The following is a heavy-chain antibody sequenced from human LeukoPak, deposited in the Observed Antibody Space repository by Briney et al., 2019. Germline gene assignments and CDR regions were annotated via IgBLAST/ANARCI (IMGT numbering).Heavy chain of an antibody. CDR2: ISSSIITI. V-gene: IGHV3-48*04. Sequence: PGGSLRLSCAASGFTFSSYSLNWVRQAPGKGLEWVSFISSSIITIYYADSVKGRFTISRDNAEKSLYLQMNSLRAEDTAVYYCARDRGGSYSAIDYWGQGTLVTVSS. CDR3: ARDRGGSYSAIDY. CDR1: GFTFSSYS. J-gene: IGHJ4*02. D-gene: IGHD2-15*01.